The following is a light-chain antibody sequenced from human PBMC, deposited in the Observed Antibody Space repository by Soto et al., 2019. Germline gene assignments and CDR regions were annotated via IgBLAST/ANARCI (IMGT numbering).Light chain of an antibody. CDR2: YDS. CDR1: NIGRKS. V-gene: IGLV3-21*04. CDR3: QVWDSSSDHPGYV. Sequence: SYELTQPPSVSVAPGKTARITCGGNNIGRKSVHWYQQKPGQAPVVVIYYDSDRPSGIPERFSGSNSGNTATLTISRVEAGDEADYYCQVWDSSSDHPGYVFGTGTKLTVL. J-gene: IGLJ1*01.